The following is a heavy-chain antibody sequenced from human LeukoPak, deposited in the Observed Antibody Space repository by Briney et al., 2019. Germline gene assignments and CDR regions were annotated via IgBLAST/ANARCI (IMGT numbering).Heavy chain of an antibody. V-gene: IGHV3-66*02. CDR1: GFTVSSNY. CDR2: IYSGGST. CDR3: ARDRGEDAFDI. D-gene: IGHD3-10*01. J-gene: IGHJ3*02. Sequence: GGSLRLSCAASGFTVSSNYMSWVRQAPGKGLEWASVIYSGGSTYYADSVKGRFTISRDNSKNTLYLQMNSLRAEDTAVYYCARDRGEDAFDIWGQGTMVTVSS.